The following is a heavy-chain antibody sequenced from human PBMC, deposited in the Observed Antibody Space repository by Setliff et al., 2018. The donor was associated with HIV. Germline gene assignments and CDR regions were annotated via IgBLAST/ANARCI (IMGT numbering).Heavy chain of an antibody. CDR2: IDYSGIT. CDR3: ARGGRAKGVYSHWHFDL. CDR1: GGSISSGGYY. Sequence: PSETLSLTCTVSGGSISSGGYYWSWIRQHPGKGLEWIGYIDYSGITYYKPSLMSRVTISVDTSKNHFSLRLSSVTAADTAVYYCARGGRAKGVYSHWHFDLWGRGTLVTVSS. V-gene: IGHV4-31*03. D-gene: IGHD2-8*01. J-gene: IGHJ2*01.